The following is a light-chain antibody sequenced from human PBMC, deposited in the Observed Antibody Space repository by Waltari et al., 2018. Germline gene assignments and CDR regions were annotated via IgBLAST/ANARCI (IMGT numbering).Light chain of an antibody. V-gene: IGLV1-40*01. J-gene: IGLJ1*01. CDR3: QSFDSSLSGYV. Sequence: QSVLTQPPSVSGAPGQRVTFSCTGSSSNIGARYDVHWYQQLPGTAPKLLIYADSNRPSGVPCRFSGSRSGTSASLAITGLQAEDEADYYCQSFDSSLSGYVFGTGTKVTVL. CDR2: ADS. CDR1: SSNIGARYD.